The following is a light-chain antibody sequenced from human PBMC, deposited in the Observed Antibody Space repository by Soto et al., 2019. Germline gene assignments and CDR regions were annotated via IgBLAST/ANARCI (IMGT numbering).Light chain of an antibody. J-gene: IGLJ2*01. CDR1: NIGSKS. V-gene: IGLV3-21*02. CDR3: QVWDNYRAI. CDR2: DDS. Sequence: VLTQPPSVSVAPGQTAMIACGGNNIGSKSVHWYRQQKPGQAPVLVVYDDSDRPSRIPERFSGSNSGNAATLTISRVEAGDEADYYCQVWDNYRAIFGGGTQLTVL.